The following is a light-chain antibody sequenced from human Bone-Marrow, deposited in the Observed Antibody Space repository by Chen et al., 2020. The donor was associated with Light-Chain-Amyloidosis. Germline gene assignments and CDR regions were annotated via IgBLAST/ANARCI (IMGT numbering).Light chain of an antibody. J-gene: IGLJ3*02. V-gene: IGLV3-21*02. CDR3: QVWDRSSDRPV. CDR2: EDS. Sequence: SYVLTQPSSVSVAPRQTATIACGGNSIGSTSVHWYQQTPGQAPLLGVYEDSVRPSGIPARLSGGNSRNTATLTISRVEAGDEADYYCQVWDRSSDRPVFGGGTKLTVL. CDR1: SIGSTS.